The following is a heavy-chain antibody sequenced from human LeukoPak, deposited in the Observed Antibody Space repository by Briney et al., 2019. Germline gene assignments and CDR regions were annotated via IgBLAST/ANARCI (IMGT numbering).Heavy chain of an antibody. Sequence: GASVKVSCKASGYTFTSYGISWVRQAPGQGLEWMGWISAYSGNTNYAQKLQGRVIMTTDTSTSTAYMELRSLRSDDTAVYYCARGYYYDGSGYYYPDYWGQGTLVTVSS. J-gene: IGHJ4*02. CDR2: ISAYSGNT. V-gene: IGHV1-18*01. D-gene: IGHD3-22*01. CDR1: GYTFTSYG. CDR3: ARGYYYDGSGYYYPDY.